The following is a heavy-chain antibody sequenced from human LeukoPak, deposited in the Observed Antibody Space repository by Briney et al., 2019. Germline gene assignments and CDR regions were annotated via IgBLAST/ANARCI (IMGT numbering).Heavy chain of an antibody. Sequence: GGSLRLSCAASGFTFSSYSMNWVRQAPGKGLEWVSSISSSSSYIYYADSVKGRFTISRDNAKNSLYLQVNSLRAEDTAVYYCASGEQLVLFDYWGQGTLVTVSS. D-gene: IGHD6-6*01. V-gene: IGHV3-21*01. CDR1: GFTFSSYS. J-gene: IGHJ4*02. CDR2: ISSSSSYI. CDR3: ASGEQLVLFDY.